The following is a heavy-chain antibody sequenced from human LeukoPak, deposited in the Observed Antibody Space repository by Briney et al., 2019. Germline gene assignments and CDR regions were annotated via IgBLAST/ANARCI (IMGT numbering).Heavy chain of an antibody. J-gene: IGHJ4*02. CDR3: ARFPSGYSSSWDDY. D-gene: IGHD6-13*01. CDR1: GYSISSGYY. Sequence: SATLSLTCTVSGYSISSGYYWGWIRQPPGKRLEWVGSIHSSGNTYYNPTLKSRVTISVDTSKNQFSLKLSSVTAADTAVYYCARFPSGYSSSWDDYWGQGTLVTVSS. V-gene: IGHV4-38-2*02. CDR2: IHSSGNT.